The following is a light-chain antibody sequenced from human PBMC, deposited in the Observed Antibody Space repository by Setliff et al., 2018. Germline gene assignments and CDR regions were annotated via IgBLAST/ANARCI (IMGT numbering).Light chain of an antibody. CDR3: NAYASDTTYV. CDR2: GVS. CDR1: SSDIGAYNF. V-gene: IGLV2-14*03. J-gene: IGLJ1*01. Sequence: QSALTQPAFVSGPHGQSITISCTGTSSDIGAYNFVFWYQQHPGKAPRLIIHGVSERPSGISDRFSASKSGNTAYLTISGLQTEDEAEYYCNAYASDTTYVFGSGTKVTVL.